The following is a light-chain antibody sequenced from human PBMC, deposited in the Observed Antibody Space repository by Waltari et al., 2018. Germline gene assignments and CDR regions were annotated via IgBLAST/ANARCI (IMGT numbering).Light chain of an antibody. CDR1: SSHIGAGYD. J-gene: IGLJ2*01. Sequence: QSVLTQPPSVSGAPGPRVTISRTGSSSHIGAGYDVQWYQQLPGTAPKLLIYGNSNRPSGVPDRFSGSKSGTSASLAITGLQAEDEADYYCQSYDSSLSGSVVFGGGTKLTVL. CDR3: QSYDSSLSGSVV. V-gene: IGLV1-40*01. CDR2: GNS.